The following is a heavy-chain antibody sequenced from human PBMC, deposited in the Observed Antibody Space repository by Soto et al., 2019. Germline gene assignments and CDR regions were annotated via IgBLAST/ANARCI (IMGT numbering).Heavy chain of an antibody. CDR1: GLTFSRYA. V-gene: IGHV3-23*01. J-gene: IGHJ4*02. D-gene: IGHD3-9*01. CDR3: AKAVGEYLYFFNN. CDR2: IDTSGHNT. Sequence: EVQVLESGGGLIQPGGSLRLSCAFSGLTFSRYAASWVRQAPGKGLEWVSGIDTSGHNTYYADSVKGRFTIARDNSNKTLFLQINNLRAEDTAVYYCAKAVGEYLYFFNNWGQGILVTVSS.